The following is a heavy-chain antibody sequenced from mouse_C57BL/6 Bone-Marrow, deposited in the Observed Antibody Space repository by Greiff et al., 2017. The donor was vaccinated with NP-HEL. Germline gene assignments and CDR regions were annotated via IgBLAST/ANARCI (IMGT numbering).Heavy chain of an antibody. CDR1: GFTFSSYG. D-gene: IGHD2-5*01. CDR3: ARKGGYYSNFGFAY. V-gene: IGHV5-6*01. Sequence: EVHLVESGGDLVKPGGSLKLSCAASGFTFSSYGMSWVRQTPDKRLEWVATISSGGSYTYYPDSVKGRFTISRDNAKNTLYLQMSSLRSEDTAMYYCARKGGYYSNFGFAYWGQGTLVTVSA. CDR2: ISSGGSYT. J-gene: IGHJ3*01.